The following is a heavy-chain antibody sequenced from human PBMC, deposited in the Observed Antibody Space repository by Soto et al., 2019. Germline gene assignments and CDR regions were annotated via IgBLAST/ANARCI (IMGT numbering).Heavy chain of an antibody. Sequence: SQTLSLTCAISGDSVSSNSAAWNWIRQSPSRGLEWLGRTYYRSKWYNDYAVSVKSRITINPDTSKNQFSLQLNSVTPEDTAVYYCARGAAMVTYYYYYGMDVWGQGTTVTVSS. CDR3: ARGAAMVTYYYYYGMDV. CDR2: TYYRSKWYN. J-gene: IGHJ6*02. V-gene: IGHV6-1*01. CDR1: GDSVSSNSAA. D-gene: IGHD5-18*01.